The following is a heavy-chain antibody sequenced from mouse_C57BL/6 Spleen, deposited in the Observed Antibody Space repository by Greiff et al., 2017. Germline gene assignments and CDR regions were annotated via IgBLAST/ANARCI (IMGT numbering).Heavy chain of an antibody. Sequence: QVQLQQSGAELARPGASVKLSCKASGYTFTSYGIRWVKQRPGQGLEWIGEIYPRSGNTYYNEKFKGKATLTADKSSSTAYMQLRSLTSEDSAVXYCARFITRVVGYCDVWGTGTTVTVSA. CDR1: GYTFTSYG. D-gene: IGHD1-1*01. CDR3: ARFITRVVGYCDV. V-gene: IGHV1-81*01. CDR2: IYPRSGNT. J-gene: IGHJ1*03.